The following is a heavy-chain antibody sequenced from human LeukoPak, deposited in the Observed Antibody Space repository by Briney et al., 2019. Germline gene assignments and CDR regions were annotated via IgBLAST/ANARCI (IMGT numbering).Heavy chain of an antibody. CDR1: GFTFSSYS. D-gene: IGHD2-2*01. J-gene: IGHJ6*03. CDR3: ARPAPRDHYYYYYMDV. V-gene: IGHV3-21*01. CDR2: ISSSSSYI. Sequence: GGSLRLSCAASGFTFSSYSMNWVRQAPGKGLEWVSSISSSSSYIYYADSVKGRFTISRDNAKNSLYLQMNSLRAEDTAVYYCARPAPRDHYYYYYMDVWGKGTTVTVSS.